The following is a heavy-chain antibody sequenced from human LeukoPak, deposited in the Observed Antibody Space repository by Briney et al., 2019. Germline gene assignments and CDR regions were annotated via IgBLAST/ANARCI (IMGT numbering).Heavy chain of an antibody. CDR3: ARGYSRSSCRPDY. D-gene: IGHD6-6*01. CDR1: GGSINSYY. Sequence: SETLSLTCTVSGGSINSYYWSWLRQPPGKGLEWIGYIYYSGSTNYNPSLKSRVAISVVTTNNQFALQLKPVTAADTAVYYCARGYSRSSCRPDYWGQGTLVTVSS. J-gene: IGHJ4*02. CDR2: IYYSGST. V-gene: IGHV4-59*08.